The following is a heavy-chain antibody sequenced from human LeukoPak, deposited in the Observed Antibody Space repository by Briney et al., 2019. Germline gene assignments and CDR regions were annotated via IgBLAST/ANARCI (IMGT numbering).Heavy chain of an antibody. CDR3: ARETPAIAVAGTNYYYYMDV. J-gene: IGHJ6*03. V-gene: IGHV3-66*02. D-gene: IGHD6-19*01. CDR1: GFTVSSNY. CDR2: MYSGGST. Sequence: GGSLRLSCAASGFTVSSNYMSWVRQAPGKGLECVSVMYSGGSTYYADSVKGRFTISRDNSKNTLYLQMNSLRAEDTAVYYCARETPAIAVAGTNYYYYMDVWGKGTTVTVSS.